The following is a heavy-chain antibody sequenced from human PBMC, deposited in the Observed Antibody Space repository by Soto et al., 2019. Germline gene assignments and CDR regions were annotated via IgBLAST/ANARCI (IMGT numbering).Heavy chain of an antibody. D-gene: IGHD3-22*01. J-gene: IGHJ4*02. CDR3: ARDSNYYDSSGPSFDY. V-gene: IGHV3-30-3*01. Sequence: GGSLRLSCAASGFTFSSYAMHWVRQAPGKEQERVAVISYDGSNKYYADSVKGRFTISRDNSKNTLYLQMNSLRAEDTALFYCARDSNYYDSSGPSFDYWGQGTLVTVSS. CDR1: GFTFSSYA. CDR2: ISYDGSNK.